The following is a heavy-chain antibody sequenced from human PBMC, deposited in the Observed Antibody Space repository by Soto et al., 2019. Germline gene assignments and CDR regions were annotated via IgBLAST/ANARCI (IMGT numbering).Heavy chain of an antibody. CDR3: ARVIITMVRGVPSAGNWFDP. Sequence: SETLSLTCAVSGGSISSGGYSWSWIRQPPGKGLEWIGYIYHSGSTYYNPSLKSRVTISVDRSKNQFSLKLSSVTAADTAVYYCARVIITMVRGVPSAGNWFDPWGQGTLVTVSS. CDR1: GGSISSGGYS. CDR2: IYHSGST. D-gene: IGHD3-10*01. J-gene: IGHJ5*02. V-gene: IGHV4-30-2*01.